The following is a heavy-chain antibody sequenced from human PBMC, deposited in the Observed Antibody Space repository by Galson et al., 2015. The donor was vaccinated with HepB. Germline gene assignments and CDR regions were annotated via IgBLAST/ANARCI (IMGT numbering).Heavy chain of an antibody. D-gene: IGHD3-22*01. J-gene: IGHJ4*02. CDR1: GSTFTSYG. CDR3: ARTPPIEAGLLLLLYFDY. CDR2: ISAHNGNT. V-gene: IGHV1-18*01. Sequence: SVKVSCKASGSTFTSYGISWVRQAPGQGLEWMGWISAHNGNTNYAQKLQGRVTMATDTSTSTAYMELRSLRSDDTAVYYCARTPPIEAGLLLLLYFDYWGQGTLVTVSS.